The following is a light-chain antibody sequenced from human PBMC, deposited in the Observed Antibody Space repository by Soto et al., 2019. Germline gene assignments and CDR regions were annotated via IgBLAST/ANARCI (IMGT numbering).Light chain of an antibody. J-gene: IGKJ4*01. CDR2: TGS. V-gene: IGKV1-12*01. CDR1: QGISSW. Sequence: DIQMTQSPSSVSASVGDRVSITCRAIQGISSWLSWYQQQPGRAPNLLFYTGSSLQSGVPSRFSGTGYGTDFTLTISRLQPEEVATYYCQQANSFPLTFGGGTKVEI. CDR3: QQANSFPLT.